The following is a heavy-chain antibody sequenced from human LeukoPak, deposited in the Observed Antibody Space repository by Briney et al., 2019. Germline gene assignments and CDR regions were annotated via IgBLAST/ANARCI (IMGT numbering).Heavy chain of an antibody. J-gene: IGHJ6*02. V-gene: IGHV1-2*02. CDR2: INPNTGVT. D-gene: IGHD4-17*01. CDR1: GYTFNGYY. CDR3: ARDRTTVTTGYYGMDV. Sequence: GASVKVSCKDSGYTFNGYYMHWVRQAPGQGLEWMGWINPNTGVTNYARKFQGRVTLTRDTSIITAYMELTRLRSDDTAMYYCARDRTTVTTGYYGMDVWGQGNTLTVSS.